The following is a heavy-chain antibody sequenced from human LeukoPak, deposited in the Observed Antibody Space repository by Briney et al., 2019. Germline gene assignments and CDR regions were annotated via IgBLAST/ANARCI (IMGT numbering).Heavy chain of an antibody. Sequence: GASVKVSCKASGYTFTSYGISWVRQAPGQGLEWMGWISAYNGDTNYAQNLQGRVTMTTDTSTTTAYMELRSLRSDDTAVYYCTRGYCSGGSCYSPRDNWFDPWGQGTLVTVSS. CDR2: ISAYNGDT. CDR3: TRGYCSGGSCYSPRDNWFDP. J-gene: IGHJ5*02. CDR1: GYTFTSYG. D-gene: IGHD2-15*01. V-gene: IGHV1-18*01.